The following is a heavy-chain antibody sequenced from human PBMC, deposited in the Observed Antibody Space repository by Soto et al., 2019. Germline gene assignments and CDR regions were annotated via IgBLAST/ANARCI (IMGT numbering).Heavy chain of an antibody. CDR2: ISYDGSNK. CDR1: GFTFSSYA. D-gene: IGHD6-13*01. CDR3: ARDGRYSSFARGYYYYYYGMDV. V-gene: IGHV3-30-3*01. J-gene: IGHJ6*02. Sequence: QVQLVESGGGVVQPGRSLRLSCAASGFTFSSYAMHWVRQAPGKGLEWVAVISYDGSNKYYADSVKGRFTISRDNSKNTLYLQMNSLRAEDTAVYYCARDGRYSSFARGYYYYYYGMDVWGQGTLVTVSS.